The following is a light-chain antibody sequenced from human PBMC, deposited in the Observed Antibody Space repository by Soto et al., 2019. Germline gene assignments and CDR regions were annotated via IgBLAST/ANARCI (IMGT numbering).Light chain of an antibody. V-gene: IGLV2-23*03. CDR3: CSYAPSSAFVX. J-gene: IGLJ2*01. CDR2: EGG. CDR1: SSDVGIYNL. Sequence: QSALTQPASVSGSPGQSITISCTGTSSDVGIYNLVSWYQQHPDKAPKLMIYEGGKRPSGISNRFSGSKSGNTASLTISGLQAEDEADYYCCSYAPSSAFVXFGGGTKLTVL.